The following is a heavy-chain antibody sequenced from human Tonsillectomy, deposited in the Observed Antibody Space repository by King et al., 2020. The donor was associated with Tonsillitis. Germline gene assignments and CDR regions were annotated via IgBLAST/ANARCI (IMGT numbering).Heavy chain of an antibody. Sequence: VQLVESGGGVVQPGRSLRLSCAASGFTFSPYAMHWVRQAPGKGLEWGELISYDGSKTYYADSVKGRFTNTRDNSKKTLYLQMNSLRAEDTAVYDCARARRLVNAFDIWGQGTMVIVSS. D-gene: IGHD2-8*02. V-gene: IGHV3-30*01. CDR3: ARARRLVNAFDI. CDR2: ISYDGSKT. J-gene: IGHJ3*02. CDR1: GFTFSPYA.